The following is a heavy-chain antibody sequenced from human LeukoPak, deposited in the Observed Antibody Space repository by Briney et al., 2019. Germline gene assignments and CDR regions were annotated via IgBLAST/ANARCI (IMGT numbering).Heavy chain of an antibody. D-gene: IGHD3-10*01. V-gene: IGHV1-69*05. CDR3: AREAAGTMNWAQGDY. CDR2: IIPIFGTA. CDR1: GGTFSSYA. J-gene: IGHJ4*02. Sequence: SVKVSCKASGGTFSSYAISWVRQAPGQGLEWMGGIIPIFGTANYAQKFQGRVTITTDVSTSTAYMELRSLRSDDTAVYYCAREAAGTMNWAQGDYWGQGTLVTVSS.